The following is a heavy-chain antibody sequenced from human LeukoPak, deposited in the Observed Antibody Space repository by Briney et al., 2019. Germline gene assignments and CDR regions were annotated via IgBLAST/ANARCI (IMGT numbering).Heavy chain of an antibody. CDR1: GFTFSSYA. J-gene: IGHJ4*02. Sequence: PGGSLRLSCAASGFTFSSYAMSWVRQAPGKGLEWVSAISGSGGSTYYADSVKGRFTISRDNAKNSLYLQMNSLRAEDTAVYYCARGRICSSTSCYIDYWGQGTLVTVSS. CDR2: ISGSGGST. D-gene: IGHD2-2*01. CDR3: ARGRICSSTSCYIDY. V-gene: IGHV3-23*01.